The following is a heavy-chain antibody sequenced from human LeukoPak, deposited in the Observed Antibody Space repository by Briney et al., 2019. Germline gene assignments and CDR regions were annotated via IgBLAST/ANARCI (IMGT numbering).Heavy chain of an antibody. J-gene: IGHJ6*02. D-gene: IGHD6-6*01. Sequence: GGSLRLSCAASGFTFSSYAMSWVRQAPGKGLEWVAGITWNRDNIGYGDSVKGRFTISRDNVKNVLYLQMNSPRPEDTALYYCAKDLSNAITSALVLDVWGQGTTV. CDR3: AKDLSNAITSALVLDV. CDR2: ITWNRDNI. V-gene: IGHV3-9*01. CDR1: GFTFSSYA.